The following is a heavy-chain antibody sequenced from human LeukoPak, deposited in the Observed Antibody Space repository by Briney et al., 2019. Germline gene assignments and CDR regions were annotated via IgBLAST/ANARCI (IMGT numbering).Heavy chain of an antibody. J-gene: IGHJ5*02. CDR3: ARGWRVLRYFDWSYNWFDP. D-gene: IGHD3-9*01. CDR2: INHSGST. Sequence: PSETLSLTFAVYGGSFSGYYWSWIRQPPGKGLEWIGEINHSGSTNYNPSLKSRVTISVDTSKNQFSLKLSSVTAADTAVYYCARGWRVLRYFDWSYNWFDPWGQGTLVTVSS. V-gene: IGHV4-34*01. CDR1: GGSFSGYY.